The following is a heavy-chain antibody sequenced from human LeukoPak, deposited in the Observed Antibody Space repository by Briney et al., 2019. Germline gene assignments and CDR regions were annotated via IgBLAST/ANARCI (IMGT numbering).Heavy chain of an antibody. J-gene: IGHJ4*02. Sequence: PSETLSLTCAVYGGSFSGYYWSWIRQPPGKGLEWIGEINHSGSTNYNPSLKSRVTISVDTSKNQFSLKLSSVTAADTAVYYCASPYGYWGQGTLVTVSS. D-gene: IGHD3-16*01. CDR1: GGSFSGYY. V-gene: IGHV4-34*01. CDR3: ASPYGY. CDR2: INHSGST.